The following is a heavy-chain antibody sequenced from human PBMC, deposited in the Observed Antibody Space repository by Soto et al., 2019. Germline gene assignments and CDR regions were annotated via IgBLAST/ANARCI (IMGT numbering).Heavy chain of an antibody. V-gene: IGHV3-23*01. CDR3: AGSSDWYAWFDP. Sequence: EVQLLDSGGGLVQPGGSLRLSCAASGFTFSSYAMSWVRQAPGKGLEWVSAISGSGGSTYYADSVKGRFTISIDNSKSTLYLRMNSLRAEDTAVYYCAGSSDWYAWFDPWCQGTLVTVSS. CDR1: GFTFSSYA. D-gene: IGHD6-19*01. J-gene: IGHJ5*02. CDR2: ISGSGGST.